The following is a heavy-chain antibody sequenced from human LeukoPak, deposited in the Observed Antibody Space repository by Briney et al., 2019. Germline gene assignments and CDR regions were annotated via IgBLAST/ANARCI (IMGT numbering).Heavy chain of an antibody. J-gene: IGHJ6*03. CDR3: ARDLLGYNYHYMDV. CDR2: ISSSSSYI. V-gene: IGHV3-21*01. D-gene: IGHD1-20*01. Sequence: KTGGSLRLSCAASGFTFNNYNMNWVRQAPGKGLEWVSSISSSSSYIYYADSVKGRFTISRDNAKNSLYLQMNSLRAEDTAVYYCARDLLGYNYHYMDVWGKGTTVTVSS. CDR1: GFTFNNYN.